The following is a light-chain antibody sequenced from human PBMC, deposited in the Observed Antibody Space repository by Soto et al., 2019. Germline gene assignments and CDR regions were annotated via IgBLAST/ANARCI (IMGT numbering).Light chain of an antibody. J-gene: IGLJ1*01. CDR1: APTLGAGYA. Sequence: QSVLTQPPSVSGAQGRGAASSGLGGAPTLGAGYAVHWYQQRPGTAPKLLIVGNTIRPSGVPDRFSASTSGTSASLAITGLQAEDEGDYYCQSYDSTLSARDVFGTGTKLTVL. CDR2: GNT. CDR3: QSYDSTLSARDV. V-gene: IGLV1-40*01.